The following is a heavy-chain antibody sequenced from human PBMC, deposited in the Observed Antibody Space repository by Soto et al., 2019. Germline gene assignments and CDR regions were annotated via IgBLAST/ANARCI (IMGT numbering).Heavy chain of an antibody. CDR3: ARSSRYQYDSSEGNFDY. J-gene: IGHJ4*02. V-gene: IGHV4-4*02. CDR2: MYHTGST. Sequence: QVQLQESGPGLVKPSGTLSLTCAVSGVSISSNNWWSWVRQPPGKGLEWIGEMYHTGSTNYNPSLKSRVTLSVDKSKNHFSLELNSVTAADTGVYYCARSSRYQYDSSEGNFDYWGQGTLVTVSS. CDR1: GVSISSNNW. D-gene: IGHD3-22*01.